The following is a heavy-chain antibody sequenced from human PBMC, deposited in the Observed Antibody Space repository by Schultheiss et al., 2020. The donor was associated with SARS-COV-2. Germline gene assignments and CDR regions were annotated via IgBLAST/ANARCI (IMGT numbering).Heavy chain of an antibody. CDR2: IYTSGST. D-gene: IGHD1-26*01. CDR1: GGSISSYY. V-gene: IGHV4-4*07. CDR3: ARGRELPGYYYGMDV. Sequence: SQTLSLTCTVSGGSISSYYWSWIRQPAGKGLEWIGRIYTSGSTNYNPSLKSRVTMSVDTSKNQFSLKLSSVTAADTAVYYCARGRELPGYYYGMDVWGQGTTVTVSS. J-gene: IGHJ6*02.